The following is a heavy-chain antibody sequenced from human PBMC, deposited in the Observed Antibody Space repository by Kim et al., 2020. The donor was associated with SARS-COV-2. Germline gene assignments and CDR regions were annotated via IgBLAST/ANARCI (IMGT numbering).Heavy chain of an antibody. D-gene: IGHD3-10*01. V-gene: IGHV4-34*01. CDR3: ARGRDLGFGAYFDY. CDR1: GGSFSGYY. Sequence: SGTLSLTCAVYGGSFSGYYWSWIRQPPGKGLEWIGEINHSGSTNYNPSLKSRVTISVDTSKNQFSLKLSSVTAADTAVYYCARGRDLGFGAYFDYWGQGTLVTVSS. CDR2: INHSGST. J-gene: IGHJ4*02.